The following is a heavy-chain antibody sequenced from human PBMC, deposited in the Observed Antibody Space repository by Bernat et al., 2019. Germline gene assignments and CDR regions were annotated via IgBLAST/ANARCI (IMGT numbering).Heavy chain of an antibody. J-gene: IGHJ4*02. CDR3: AAAVGY. Sequence: QVQLVESGGGVVQPGRSLRLSCAASGFTFSSYAMHWVRQAPGKGLEWVAVISYDGSNKYYAESVKGRFTISRDNSKNTLYLQMNSLRAEDTAVYYCAAAVGYWGQGTLVTVSS. D-gene: IGHD6-13*01. CDR1: GFTFSSYA. V-gene: IGHV3-30-3*01. CDR2: ISYDGSNK.